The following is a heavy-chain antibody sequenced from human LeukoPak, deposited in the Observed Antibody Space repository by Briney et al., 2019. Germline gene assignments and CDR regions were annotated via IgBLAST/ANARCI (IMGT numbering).Heavy chain of an antibody. CDR2: IYHSGST. Sequence: SETLSLTCAVSGYSISSGYCWGWIRQPPGEGLEWIGSIYHSGSTYYNPSLKSRVTISVDTSKNQFSLKLSSVTAADTAVYYCARGYCSGGSCRGYFDYWGQGTLVTVSS. V-gene: IGHV4-38-2*01. CDR1: GYSISSGYC. CDR3: ARGYCSGGSCRGYFDY. J-gene: IGHJ4*02. D-gene: IGHD2-15*01.